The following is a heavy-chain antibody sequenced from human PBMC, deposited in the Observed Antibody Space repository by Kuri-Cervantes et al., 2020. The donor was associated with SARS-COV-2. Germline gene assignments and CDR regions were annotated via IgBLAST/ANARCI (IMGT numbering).Heavy chain of an antibody. J-gene: IGHJ4*02. Sequence: GGSLRLSCAASGFTFSSYAMSWVRQAPGKGLEWVALISYDGSDKNYADSVKGRFTISRDNSKNTLYLQMNSLRAEDTAVYYCARKRSKYSSSSGLFSYWGQGTLVTVSS. CDR1: GFTFSSYA. CDR2: ISYDGSDK. D-gene: IGHD6-6*01. V-gene: IGHV3-30*04. CDR3: ARKRSKYSSSSGLFSY.